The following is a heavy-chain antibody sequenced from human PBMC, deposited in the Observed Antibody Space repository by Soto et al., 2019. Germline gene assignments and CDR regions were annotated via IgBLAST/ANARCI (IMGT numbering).Heavy chain of an antibody. CDR3: ARDHSSSWYLGYYYGMDV. J-gene: IGHJ6*02. CDR2: ISAYNGNT. V-gene: IGHV1-18*01. CDR1: GYTFTSYG. D-gene: IGHD6-13*01. Sequence: ASVKVSCKASGYTFTSYGISWVRQAPGQGLEWMGWISAYNGNTNYAQKLQGRVTTTTDTSTSTAYMELRSLRPDDTAVYYCARDHSSSWYLGYYYGMDVWGQGTTVTVSS.